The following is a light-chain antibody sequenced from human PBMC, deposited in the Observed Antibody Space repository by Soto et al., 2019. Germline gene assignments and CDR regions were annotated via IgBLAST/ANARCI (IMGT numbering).Light chain of an antibody. CDR2: ATS. V-gene: IGKV1-12*01. J-gene: IGKJ5*01. Sequence: DIQMTQSPSSVSASVGDRVTITCRARQGISNWLAWYQQKPGKAPKLLIYATSSLQTGVPSRFTGSGSGTDFTLTISSLQPEDFATYYCQQANSFPRTFGQGTRLEIK. CDR3: QQANSFPRT. CDR1: QGISNW.